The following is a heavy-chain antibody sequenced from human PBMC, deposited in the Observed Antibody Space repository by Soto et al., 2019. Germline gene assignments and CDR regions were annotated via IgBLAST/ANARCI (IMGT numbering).Heavy chain of an antibody. V-gene: IGHV2-5*02. CDR3: AHVRSGPRIEDYLGYYFDY. J-gene: IGHJ4*02. D-gene: IGHD4-17*01. CDR2: IFWDDDK. Sequence: QITLRESGPTLVKPTQTLTLTCTFSGFSLNTREVGVGWIRQPPGKALEWLALIFWDDDKRYSPSLKTRLTIPNEPSNSQVVLTMTTMDPVATATYSWAHVRSGPRIEDYLGYYFDYWGQGTLVTVSS. CDR1: GFSLNTREVG.